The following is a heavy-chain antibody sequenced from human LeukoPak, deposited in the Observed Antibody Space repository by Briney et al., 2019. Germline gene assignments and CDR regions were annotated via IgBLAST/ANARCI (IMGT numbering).Heavy chain of an antibody. D-gene: IGHD2-21*02. Sequence: ASVKVSCKASGGTFSSYAISWVRQAPGQGLEWMGGIIPIFGTANYAQKFQGRVTITTDESTSTVYMELSSLRSEDTAVYYCARAMVVVVTAAFDIWGQGTMVTVSS. V-gene: IGHV1-69*05. CDR1: GGTFSSYA. J-gene: IGHJ3*02. CDR2: IIPIFGTA. CDR3: ARAMVVVVTAAFDI.